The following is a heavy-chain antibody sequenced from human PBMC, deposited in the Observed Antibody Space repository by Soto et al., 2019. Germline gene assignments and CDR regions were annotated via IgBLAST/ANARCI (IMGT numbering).Heavy chain of an antibody. J-gene: IGHJ4*02. CDR1: GFTFDDYG. CDR3: ARDKAHDFWSGYYTWFDY. D-gene: IGHD3-3*01. CDR2: INWNGGST. Sequence: PGGSLRLSCAASGFTFDDYGMSWVRQAPGKGLEWVSGINWNGGSTGYADSVKGRFTISRDNAKNSLYLQMNSLRAEDTALYYCARDKAHDFWSGYYTWFDYWGQGTLVTVSS. V-gene: IGHV3-20*04.